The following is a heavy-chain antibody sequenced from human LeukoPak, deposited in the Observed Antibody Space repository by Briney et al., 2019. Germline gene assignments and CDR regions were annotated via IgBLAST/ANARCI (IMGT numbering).Heavy chain of an antibody. D-gene: IGHD3-16*01. CDR2: IRYDGSNE. CDR1: GFTFSSYG. J-gene: IGHJ6*03. CDR3: AKALGGNYYYYMDV. Sequence: GGSLRLSCAASGFTFSSYGMHWVRQAPGKGLEWVAVIRYDGSNEYYADSVKGPFTIARDNSKNTLYLQMNSLRAEDTAVYYCAKALGGNYYYYMDVWGKGTTVTVSS. V-gene: IGHV3-33*06.